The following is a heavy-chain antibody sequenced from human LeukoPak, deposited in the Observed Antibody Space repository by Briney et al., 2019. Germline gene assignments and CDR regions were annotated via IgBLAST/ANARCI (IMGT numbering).Heavy chain of an antibody. CDR1: GGSISSSSYY. D-gene: IGHD2-15*01. Sequence: SETLSLTCTVSGGSISSSSYYWGWIRQPPGKGLEWIGSIYHSGSTYYNPSLKSRVTISVDTSKNQFSLKLSSVTAADTAVYYCALPYCSGGSCYSVGAFDIWGQGTMVTVSS. CDR2: IYHSGST. CDR3: ALPYCSGGSCYSVGAFDI. J-gene: IGHJ3*02. V-gene: IGHV4-39*07.